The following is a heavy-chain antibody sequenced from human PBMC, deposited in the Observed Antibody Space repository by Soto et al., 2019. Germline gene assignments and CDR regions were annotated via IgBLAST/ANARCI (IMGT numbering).Heavy chain of an antibody. D-gene: IGHD3-22*01. V-gene: IGHV1-2*02. Sequence: ASVKVSSKASGYTFTGYYMHWVRQAPGQGLEWMGFINPNSGGTNYAQKFQGRVTMTRDTSISTAYMELSRLRSDDTAVYYCARGVSMIAVAHFHXWGQVTLVTVSX. CDR1: GYTFTGYY. J-gene: IGHJ4*02. CDR2: INPNSGGT. CDR3: ARGVSMIAVAHFHX.